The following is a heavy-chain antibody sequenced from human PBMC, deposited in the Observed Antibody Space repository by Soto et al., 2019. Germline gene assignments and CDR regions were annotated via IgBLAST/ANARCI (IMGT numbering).Heavy chain of an antibody. J-gene: IGHJ4*02. CDR2: SIPVLGTT. V-gene: IGHV1-69*01. Sequence: QVQLVQSGAEVKKPGSSVKVSCKASGGAFSSFDISWVRQAPGLGLEWMGGSIPVLGTTSYAQKFQGRVTITADESTSTAYMELSSLRSEDTAVYYCARDGGRHSGGIDYWGQGTLVTVSS. CDR3: ARDGGRHSGGIDY. CDR1: GGAFSSFD. D-gene: IGHD1-26*01.